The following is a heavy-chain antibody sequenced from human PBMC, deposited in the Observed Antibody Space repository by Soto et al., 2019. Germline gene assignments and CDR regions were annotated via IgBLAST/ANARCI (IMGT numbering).Heavy chain of an antibody. J-gene: IGHJ6*03. D-gene: IGHD6-6*01. CDR2: ISNTGTST. V-gene: IGHV3-11*01. CDR3: TKTPLHSRLLVGAYYSYDMDV. Sequence: QVQLVESGGGLVKPGGSLRLSCAASGFDFSDYYMTWIRQAPGKGLEWISYISNTGTSTFYADFVRGRFTISRDNAKNALYLQMNSLRAEDTAVYYCTKTPLHSRLLVGAYYSYDMDVWGNGTTVSVSS. CDR1: GFDFSDYY.